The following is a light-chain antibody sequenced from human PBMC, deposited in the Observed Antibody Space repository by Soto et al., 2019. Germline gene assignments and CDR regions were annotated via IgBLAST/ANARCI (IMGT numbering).Light chain of an antibody. Sequence: QSVLTQPASVSGSPGQSIAISCTGTSSDVGGYDHVSWYQQHPGKAPKLMIYEVNNRPSGVSNRFSGSKSGNTASLTISGLQAEDEANYYCSSFTSKNTWVFGGGTQLTVL. CDR1: SSDVGGYDH. CDR3: SSFTSKNTWV. J-gene: IGLJ3*02. CDR2: EVN. V-gene: IGLV2-14*01.